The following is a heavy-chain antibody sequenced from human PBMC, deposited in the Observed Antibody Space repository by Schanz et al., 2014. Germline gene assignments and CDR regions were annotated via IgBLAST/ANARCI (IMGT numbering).Heavy chain of an antibody. CDR3: AKDLRMCYELHDGFDP. Sequence: QAQLVESGGGVVQPGRSLRLSCAASGFTFNNYGMHWVRQAPGKGLEWVARIYYDGSGTYYADFVEGRFTISRDNSKNTLYMQMSSLRVEDTAVYYCAKDLRMCYELHDGFDPWGQGTLVTVSS. J-gene: IGHJ5*02. CDR1: GFTFNNYG. CDR2: IYYDGSGT. D-gene: IGHD5-12*01. V-gene: IGHV3-33*06.